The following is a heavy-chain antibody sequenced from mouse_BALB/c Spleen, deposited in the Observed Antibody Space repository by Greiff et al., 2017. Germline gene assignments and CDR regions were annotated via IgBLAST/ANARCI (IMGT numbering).Heavy chain of an antibody. CDR3: ARPDLVRAWFAY. CDR2: ILPGSGST. J-gene: IGHJ3*01. CDR1: GYTFSSYW. Sequence: QVQLQQSGAELMKPGASVKISCKATGYTFSSYWIEWVKQRPGHGLEWIGEILPGSGSTNYNEKFKGKATFTADTSSNTAYMQLSSLTSEDSAVYYCARPDLVRAWFAYWGQGTLVTVSA. V-gene: IGHV1-9*01.